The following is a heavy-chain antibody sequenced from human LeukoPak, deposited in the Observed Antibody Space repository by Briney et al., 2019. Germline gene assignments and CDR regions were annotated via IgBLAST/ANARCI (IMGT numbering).Heavy chain of an antibody. CDR3: AKDSSGPYDY. D-gene: IGHD3-22*01. CDR1: GGSMSSYY. J-gene: IGHJ4*02. Sequence: KSSETLSLTCTVSGGSMSSYYWTWIRQPAGKGLEWIGRIYSSGSTNYNPSLKSRVTMSVDTSKNQFSLKLSSVTAADTAVYYCAKDSSGPYDYWGQGTLVTVSS. V-gene: IGHV4-4*07. CDR2: IYSSGST.